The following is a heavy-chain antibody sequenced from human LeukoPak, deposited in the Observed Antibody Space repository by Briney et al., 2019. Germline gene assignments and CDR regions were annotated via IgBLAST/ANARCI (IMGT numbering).Heavy chain of an antibody. CDR1: GFTFSAYA. J-gene: IGHJ4*02. CDR2: ISVSGGGT. D-gene: IGHD3-16*02. V-gene: IGHV3-23*01. Sequence: PGGSLRLSCVASGFTFSAYAMTWVRQAPGKGLEWVSSISVSGGGTYYADSVRGRFTISRDNSKNTLFLHMNSLRDEDTAVYYCARDHDYIWGSYRIPLDYWGRGTLVTVSS. CDR3: ARDHDYIWGSYRIPLDY.